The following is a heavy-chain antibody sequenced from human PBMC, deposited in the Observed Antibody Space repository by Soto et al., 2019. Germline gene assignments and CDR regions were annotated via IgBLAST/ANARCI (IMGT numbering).Heavy chain of an antibody. J-gene: IGHJ6*03. D-gene: IGHD2-8*01. CDR3: ARSVLRGSNYYYMAV. CDR1: GYTFTSYD. CDR2: MNPNSGNT. Sequence: ASVKVSCKASGYTFTSYDINWGRQATGQGLEWMGWMNPNSGNTGCAQKFQGRVTMTRNTSISTAYMELSSLRSEDTAVYYCARSVLRGSNYYYMAVWGKGTTVTVS. V-gene: IGHV1-8*01.